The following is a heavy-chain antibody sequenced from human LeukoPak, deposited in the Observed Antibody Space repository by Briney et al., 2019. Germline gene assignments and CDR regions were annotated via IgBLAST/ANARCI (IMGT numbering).Heavy chain of an antibody. CDR2: IIPIFGTA. V-gene: IGHV1-69*05. Sequence: SVKVSCKTSGGTFSSYAISWVRQAPGRGLEWMGRIIPIFGTANYAQKFQGRVTITTDESTSTAYMELSSLRSEDTAVYYCATYSSGWKGSFDYWGQGTLVTVSS. CDR3: ATYSSGWKGSFDY. D-gene: IGHD6-19*01. CDR1: GGTFSSYA. J-gene: IGHJ4*02.